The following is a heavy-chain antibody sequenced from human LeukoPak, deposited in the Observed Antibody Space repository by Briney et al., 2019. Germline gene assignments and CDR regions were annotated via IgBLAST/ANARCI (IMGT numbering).Heavy chain of an antibody. CDR1: GFTFSNAR. CDR3: TTTERS. J-gene: IGHJ4*02. CDR2: MKSKTDGGTT. Sequence: GGSLRLSCAASGFTFSNARMSWVRQAPGRGLEWVGRMKSKTDGGTTDYDAPVKGRFTISRDDSKNKLYLQMNSLKTEDTAVYYCTTTERSWGQGTLVTVSS. D-gene: IGHD5-24*01. V-gene: IGHV3-15*01.